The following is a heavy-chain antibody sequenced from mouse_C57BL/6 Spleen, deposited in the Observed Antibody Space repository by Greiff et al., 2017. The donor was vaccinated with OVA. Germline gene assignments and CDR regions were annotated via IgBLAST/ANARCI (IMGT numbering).Heavy chain of an antibody. CDR1: GYSITSGYY. CDR2: ISYDGSN. D-gene: IGHD1-1*01. V-gene: IGHV3-6*01. CDR3: AREGSYYGSSYAMDY. Sequence: EVKLMESGPGLVKPSQSLSLTCSVTGYSITSGYYWNWIRQFPGNKLEWMGYISYDGSNNYNPSLKNRISITRDTSKNQFFLKLNSVTTEDTATYDCAREGSYYGSSYAMDYWGQGTSVTVSS. J-gene: IGHJ4*01.